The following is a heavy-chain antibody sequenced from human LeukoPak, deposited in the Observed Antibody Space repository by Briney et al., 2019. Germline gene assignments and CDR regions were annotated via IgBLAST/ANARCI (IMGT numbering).Heavy chain of an antibody. J-gene: IGHJ4*02. CDR2: ISSSSSTI. CDR3: ARDGVRFLEWLSPVYYFDY. V-gene: IGHV3-48*02. Sequence: GSLRLSCAASGFTFSSYSMNWVRQAPGKGLEWVSYISSSSSTIYYADSVKGRFTISRDNAKNSLYLQVNSLRDEDTAVYYCARDGVRFLEWLSPVYYFDYWGQGTLVTVSS. CDR1: GFTFSSYS. D-gene: IGHD3-3*01.